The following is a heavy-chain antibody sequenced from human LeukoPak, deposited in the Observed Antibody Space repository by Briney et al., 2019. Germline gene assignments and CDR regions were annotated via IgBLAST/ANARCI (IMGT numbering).Heavy chain of an antibody. CDR1: GFTFSSYW. Sequence: GGSLRLSRAASGFTFSSYWMSWVRQAPGKGLEWVANIKQDGSEKYYVDSVKGRFTISRDNAKNSLYLQMNSLRAEDTAVYYCARAGYCSGGSCYSDYWGQGTLVTVSS. D-gene: IGHD2-15*01. J-gene: IGHJ4*02. CDR3: ARAGYCSGGSCYSDY. V-gene: IGHV3-7*01. CDR2: IKQDGSEK.